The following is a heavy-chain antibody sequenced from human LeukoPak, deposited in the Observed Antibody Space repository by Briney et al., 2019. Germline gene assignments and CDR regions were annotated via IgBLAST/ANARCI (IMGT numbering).Heavy chain of an antibody. CDR3: ARRLTQYDCFDP. CDR2: TYYRSTWYN. CDR1: GDSVSSNSVA. V-gene: IGHV6-1*01. D-gene: IGHD2-2*01. J-gene: IGHJ5*02. Sequence: PPQTLSLTCAISGDSVSSNSVAWNWLRQSPSRGLEWLGRTYYRSTWYNDYAVSVRGRITVNPDTSKNQFSLHLNSVTPEDTAVYYCARRLTQYDCFDPWGQGILVTVSS.